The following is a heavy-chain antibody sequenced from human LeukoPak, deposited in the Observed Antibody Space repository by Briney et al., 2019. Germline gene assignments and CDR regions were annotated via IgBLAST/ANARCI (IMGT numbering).Heavy chain of an antibody. Sequence: ASVKVSCKASGYTFTSYYMHWVRQAPGQGLEWMGIINPSGGSTSYAQKFQGRVTITADKSTSTAYMELSSLRSEDTAVYYCARGGLLVGSSWYGSPQGANFDYWGQGTLVTVSS. CDR2: INPSGGST. CDR3: ARGGLLVGSSWYGSPQGANFDY. CDR1: GYTFTSYY. V-gene: IGHV1-46*01. J-gene: IGHJ4*02. D-gene: IGHD6-13*01.